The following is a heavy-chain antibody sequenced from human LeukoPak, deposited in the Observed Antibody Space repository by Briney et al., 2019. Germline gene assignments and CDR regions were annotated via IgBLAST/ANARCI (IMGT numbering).Heavy chain of an antibody. CDR3: ARVYSSYEASGTGYFDL. J-gene: IGHJ2*01. V-gene: IGHV3-13*01. D-gene: IGHD3-10*01. Sequence: SGGSLRLSCAASGFTFSSYDMHWVRQATGKGLEWVSAIGTAGDTYYPGSVKGRFTISRENAKNSLYLQMNSLRAGDTAVYYCARVYSSYEASGTGYFDLWGRGTLVTVSS. CDR1: GFTFSSYD. CDR2: IGTAGDT.